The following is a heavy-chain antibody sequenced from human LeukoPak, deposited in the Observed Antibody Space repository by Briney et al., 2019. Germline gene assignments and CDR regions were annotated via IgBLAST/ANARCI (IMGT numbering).Heavy chain of an antibody. Sequence: SETLSLTCTVSGYFITSGYNWAWIRQPPGKVLEWIGSIYHSGSAYYNPSLKSRVTISVDTSKNQFSLKLSSVTAADTAVYYCVRYCSSTTCYTRAVDYWGQGTLVTVPS. D-gene: IGHD2-2*02. V-gene: IGHV4-38-2*02. CDR3: VRYCSSTTCYTRAVDY. CDR1: GYFITSGYN. J-gene: IGHJ4*02. CDR2: IYHSGSA.